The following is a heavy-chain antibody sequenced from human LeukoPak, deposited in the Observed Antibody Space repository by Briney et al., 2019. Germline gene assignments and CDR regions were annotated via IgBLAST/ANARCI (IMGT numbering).Heavy chain of an antibody. J-gene: IGHJ4*02. Sequence: GGSLRLSCAASGFTFRSYVMHWVRQAPGKGLEWVAAIAYEDGRNEYYADSVKGRFTISRDNSKNTVYLQMNSLRAEDTAVYYCAKERPEEYYGSGSYFDNWGQGTLVTVSS. CDR3: AKERPEEYYGSGSYFDN. D-gene: IGHD3-10*01. CDR2: IAYEDGRNE. CDR1: GFTFRSYV. V-gene: IGHV3-30*18.